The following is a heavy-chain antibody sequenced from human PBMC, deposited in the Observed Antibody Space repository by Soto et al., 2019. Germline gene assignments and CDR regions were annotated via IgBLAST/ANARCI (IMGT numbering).Heavy chain of an antibody. Sequence: EVQLVESGGGLVQPGGSLRLSCAASGFTFSSYEMNWVRQAPGKGLEWVSYISSSGSTIYYADSVKGRFTISRDNAKNYQYLQMSSLRAEDTAVYYCARADVLLWFGELLPNYYYYGMDVWGQGTTVTVSS. CDR2: ISSSGSTI. CDR1: GFTFSSYE. D-gene: IGHD3-10*01. J-gene: IGHJ6*02. CDR3: ARADVLLWFGELLPNYYYYGMDV. V-gene: IGHV3-48*03.